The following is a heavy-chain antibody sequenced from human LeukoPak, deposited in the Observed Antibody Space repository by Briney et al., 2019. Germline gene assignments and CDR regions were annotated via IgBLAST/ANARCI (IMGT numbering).Heavy chain of an antibody. D-gene: IGHD1-26*01. CDR3: AKGGWDKSYWYGRIDY. CDR2: ISNDGNKK. V-gene: IGHV3-30*18. Sequence: GSLRLSCAATGFTFSTYGMHWVRPAPGKGLEWVAAISNDGNKKYYADSVKGRFTISRDNPKNTLFLQMNSLRAEDTAVYYCAKGGWDKSYWYGRIDYWGQGTLVTVSS. J-gene: IGHJ4*02. CDR1: GFTFSTYG.